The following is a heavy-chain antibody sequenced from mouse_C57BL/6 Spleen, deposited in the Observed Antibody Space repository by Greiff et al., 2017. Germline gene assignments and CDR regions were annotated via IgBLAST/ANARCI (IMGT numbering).Heavy chain of an antibody. CDR3: ALGSSGSYARDY. D-gene: IGHD3-2*02. V-gene: IGHV1-74*01. CDR1: GYTFTSYW. Sequence: VQLQQPGAELVKPGASVKVSCKASGYTFTSYWMHWVKQRPGQGLEWIGRIHPSDSATNYNHKFKGKATLTVDKTSSTAYMQLSSLTSEDSAVYYCALGSSGSYARDYWGQGTSVTVSS. CDR2: IHPSDSAT. J-gene: IGHJ4*01.